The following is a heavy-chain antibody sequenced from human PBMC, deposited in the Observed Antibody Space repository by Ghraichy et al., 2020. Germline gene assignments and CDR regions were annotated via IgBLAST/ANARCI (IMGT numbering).Heavy chain of an antibody. CDR3: AKDYRVLLSHPDAFDI. J-gene: IGHJ3*02. V-gene: IGHV3-23*01. CDR1: GFTFSSYA. CDR2: ISGSGGST. D-gene: IGHD3-10*01. Sequence: GGSLRLSCAASGFTFSSYAMSWVRQAPGKGLEWVSAISGSGGSTYYADSVKGRFTISRDNSKNTLYLQMNSLRAEDTAVYYCAKDYRVLLSHPDAFDIWGQGTMVTVSS.